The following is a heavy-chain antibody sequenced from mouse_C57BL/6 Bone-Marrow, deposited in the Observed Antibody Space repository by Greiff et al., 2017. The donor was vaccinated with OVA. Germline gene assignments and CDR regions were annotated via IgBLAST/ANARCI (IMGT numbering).Heavy chain of an antibody. J-gene: IGHJ3*01. Sequence: QVQLQQPGAELVKPGASVKLSCKASGYTFTSYWMHWVKQRPGQGLEWIGMIHPNSGSTNYNEKFKSKATLTVAKSSSTAYMQLRSLTSEDSAVDYCHYYGSSYPAWFAYWGQGTLVTVSA. CDR2: IHPNSGST. CDR3: HYYGSSYPAWFAY. V-gene: IGHV1-64*01. D-gene: IGHD1-1*01. CDR1: GYTFTSYW.